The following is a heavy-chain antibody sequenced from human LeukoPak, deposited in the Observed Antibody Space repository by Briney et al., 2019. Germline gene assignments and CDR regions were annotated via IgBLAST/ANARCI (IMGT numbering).Heavy chain of an antibody. Sequence: GASVKVSCKASGGTFSSYAISWVRQAPGQGLEWMGGIIPIFGTANYAQKFQGRVTITTDESTSTAYMELSSLRSEDTAVYYCARDFRPSSWYDGDWFDPWGQGTLVTVSS. J-gene: IGHJ5*02. V-gene: IGHV1-69*05. CDR1: GGTFSSYA. D-gene: IGHD6-13*01. CDR2: IIPIFGTA. CDR3: ARDFRPSSWYDGDWFDP.